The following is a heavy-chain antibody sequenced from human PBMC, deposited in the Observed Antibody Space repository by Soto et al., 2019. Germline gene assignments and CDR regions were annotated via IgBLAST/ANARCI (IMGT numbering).Heavy chain of an antibody. CDR2: MNPNSGNT. CDR1: GYTFTSYD. V-gene: IGHV1-8*01. CDR3: ARLRKDYYYYYYMDV. D-gene: IGHD5-12*01. J-gene: IGHJ6*03. Sequence: ASVKVSCKASGYTFTSYDINWVRQATGQGLEWMGWMNPNSGNTGYAQKFQGRVTMTRNTSISTAYMELSSLRSEDTAVYYCARLRKDYYYYYYMDVWGKGTTVTVSS.